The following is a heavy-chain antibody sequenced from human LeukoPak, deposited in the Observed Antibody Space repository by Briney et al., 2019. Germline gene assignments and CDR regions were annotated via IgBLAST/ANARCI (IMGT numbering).Heavy chain of an antibody. CDR1: GFTFSSYS. CDR3: ARTGSSSSQDAFDI. Sequence: GGSLRLSCAASGFTFSSYSMNWVRQAPGKGLEWVSYISSSSSTVYYADSVKGRFTISRDNAKNSLYLQMNSLRAEDTAVYYCARTGSSSSQDAFDIWGQGTMVAVSS. CDR2: ISSSSSTV. J-gene: IGHJ3*02. V-gene: IGHV3-48*04. D-gene: IGHD6-6*01.